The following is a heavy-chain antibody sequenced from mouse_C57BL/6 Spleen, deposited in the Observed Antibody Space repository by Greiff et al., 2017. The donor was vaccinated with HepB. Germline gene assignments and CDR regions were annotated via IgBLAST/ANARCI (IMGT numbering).Heavy chain of an antibody. CDR2: IDPNSGGT. Sequence: QVHLKQPGAELVKPGASVKLSCKASGYTFTSYWMHWVKQRPGRGLEWIGRIDPNSGGTKYNEKFKSKATLTVDKPSSTAYMQLSSLTSEDSAVYYCAREEDYYDCWYFDVWGTGTTVTVSS. V-gene: IGHV1-72*01. J-gene: IGHJ1*03. D-gene: IGHD2-4*01. CDR1: GYTFTSYW. CDR3: AREEDYYDCWYFDV.